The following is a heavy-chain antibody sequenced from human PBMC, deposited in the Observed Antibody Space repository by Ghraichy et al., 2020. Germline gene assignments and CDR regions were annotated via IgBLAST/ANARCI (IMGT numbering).Heavy chain of an antibody. D-gene: IGHD2-2*01. J-gene: IGHJ4*02. Sequence: SETLSLTCTVSGGSISSYYWSWIRQPPGKGLEWIGYIYYSGSTNYNPSLKSRVTISVDTSKNQFSLKLSSVTAADTAVYYCARQGYCSSTSCYVTIDYWGQGTLVTVSS. CDR1: GGSISSYY. CDR2: IYYSGST. V-gene: IGHV4-59*08. CDR3: ARQGYCSSTSCYVTIDY.